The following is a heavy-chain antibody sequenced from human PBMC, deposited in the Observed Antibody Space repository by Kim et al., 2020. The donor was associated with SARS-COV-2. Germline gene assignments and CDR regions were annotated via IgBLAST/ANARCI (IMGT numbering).Heavy chain of an antibody. D-gene: IGHD6-19*01. CDR1: GFTFNDSW. CDR2: IVSKTDGGTT. V-gene: IGHV3-15*04. CDR3: TTYASACT. J-gene: IGHJ5*02. Sequence: GGSLRLSCAASGFTFNDSWMSWVRQAPGKGPEWVGRIVSKTDGGTTDYSAPGKGRFTISRDDSKNTLYLQMNNLKTEDTAVYYCTTYASACTWGQGALVT.